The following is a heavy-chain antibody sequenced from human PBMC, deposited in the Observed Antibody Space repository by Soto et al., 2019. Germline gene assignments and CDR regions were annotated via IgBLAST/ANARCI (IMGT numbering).Heavy chain of an antibody. Sequence: VASVKVSCKASGGTFSSYAISWVRQAPGQGLEWMGGIIPIFGTANYAQKFQGRVTITADESTSTAYMELSSLRSEDTAVYYCARAEDTAMVSYYFDYWGQGTLVTVSS. D-gene: IGHD5-18*01. V-gene: IGHV1-69*13. CDR1: GGTFSSYA. CDR3: ARAEDTAMVSYYFDY. CDR2: IIPIFGTA. J-gene: IGHJ4*02.